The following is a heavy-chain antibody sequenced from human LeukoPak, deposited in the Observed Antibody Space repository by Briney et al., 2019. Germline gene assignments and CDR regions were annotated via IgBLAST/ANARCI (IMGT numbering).Heavy chain of an antibody. CDR1: GGSISSSNW. V-gene: IGHV4-4*02. D-gene: IGHD6-19*01. J-gene: IGHJ5*02. CDR3: ASHSSGWYHGEYWFDP. Sequence: SGTLSLTCAVSGGSISSSNWWSWVRQPPGKGLEWIGEIYHSGSTNYNPSLKSRVTISVDKSKNQFSLKLSSVTAADTAVYYCASHSSGWYHGEYWFDPWGQGTLVTVSS. CDR2: IYHSGST.